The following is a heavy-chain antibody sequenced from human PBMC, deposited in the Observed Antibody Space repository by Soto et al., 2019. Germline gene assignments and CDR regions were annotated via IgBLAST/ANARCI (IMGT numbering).Heavy chain of an antibody. CDR3: ARGVGRSYYDSSGYFYDLP. CDR2: ISSSGSTI. Sequence: GGSLRLSCAASGFTFSSYEMNWVRQAPGKXLEWVSYISSSGSTIYYADSVKGRFTISRDNAKNSLYLQMNSLRAEDTAVYYCARGVGRSYYDSSGYFYDLPWGQGTLVTVSS. J-gene: IGHJ5*02. CDR1: GFTFSSYE. D-gene: IGHD3-22*01. V-gene: IGHV3-48*03.